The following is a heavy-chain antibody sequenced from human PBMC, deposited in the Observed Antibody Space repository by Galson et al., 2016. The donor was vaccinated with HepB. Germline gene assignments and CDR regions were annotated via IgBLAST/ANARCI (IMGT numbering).Heavy chain of an antibody. D-gene: IGHD3-3*01. V-gene: IGHV3-30*18. CDR3: AKGQGRRITIFGVVTSGGALDY. J-gene: IGHJ4*02. CDR1: GFTFSSYG. CDR2: ISHDGRNK. Sequence: SLRLSCAASGFTFSSYGMHWVRQAPGKGLEWVAVISHDGRNKYYADSVKGRFTISRDNSKNTLYLQMNSLRAEDTAVYYCAKGQGRRITIFGVVTSGGALDYWGQGALVTVSS.